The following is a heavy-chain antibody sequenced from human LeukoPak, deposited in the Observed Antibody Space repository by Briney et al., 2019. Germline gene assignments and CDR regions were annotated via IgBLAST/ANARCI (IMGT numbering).Heavy chain of an antibody. Sequence: LRLSCAASGFPFSSYGMHWVRQAPGKGPEWVAVVSHDGSNKFYEDSVKGRFTISRDNSKNTLYLQMNSLSAEDTAVYYCAKDHYWSIDYWGRGTLVTVSS. CDR1: GFPFSSYG. CDR3: AKDHYWSIDY. CDR2: VSHDGSNK. J-gene: IGHJ4*02. D-gene: IGHD3-3*01. V-gene: IGHV3-30*18.